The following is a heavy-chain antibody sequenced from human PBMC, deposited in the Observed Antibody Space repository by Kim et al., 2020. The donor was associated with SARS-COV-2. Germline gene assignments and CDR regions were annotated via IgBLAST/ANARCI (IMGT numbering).Heavy chain of an antibody. D-gene: IGHD5-18*01. CDR1: GGSFSGYY. CDR2: INHSGST. V-gene: IGHV4-34*01. J-gene: IGHJ6*02. Sequence: SETLSLTCAVYGGSFSGYYWSWIRQPPGKGLEWIGEINHSGSTNYNPSLKSRVTISVDTSKNQFSLKLSSVTAADTAVYYCARIRAMVPSGYYYYGMDVWGQGTTVTVSS. CDR3: ARIRAMVPSGYYYYGMDV.